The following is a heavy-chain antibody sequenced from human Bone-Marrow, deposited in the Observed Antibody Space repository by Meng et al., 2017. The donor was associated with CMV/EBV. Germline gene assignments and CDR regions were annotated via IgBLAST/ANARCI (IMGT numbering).Heavy chain of an antibody. D-gene: IGHD3-3*01. CDR1: GFTFSSYD. J-gene: IGHJ6*02. CDR3: ARGEDFWSGYYKPRPYYGMAV. V-gene: IGHV3-13*01. CDR2: IGTAGDT. Sequence: GGSLRLSCAASGFTFSSYDMHWVRQATGKGLEWVSAIGTAGDTYYPGSVKGRFTISRENAKNSLYLQMNSLRAGDTAVYYCARGEDFWSGYYKPRPYYGMAVWGQRPTVPVYS.